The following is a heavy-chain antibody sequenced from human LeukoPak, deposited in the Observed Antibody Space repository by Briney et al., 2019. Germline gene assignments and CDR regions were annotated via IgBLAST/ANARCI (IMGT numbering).Heavy chain of an antibody. Sequence: GASVKVSCKASGGTFSSYAISWVRQAPGQGLEWMGGIIPIFGTANYAQKFQGRVTITADESTSTAYMELSSLRSEDTAVYYCARARGVVGGDYRYFDYWGQGTLVTVSS. CDR3: ARARGVVGGDYRYFDY. V-gene: IGHV1-69*13. CDR1: GGTFSSYA. CDR2: IIPIFGTA. D-gene: IGHD4-17*01. J-gene: IGHJ4*02.